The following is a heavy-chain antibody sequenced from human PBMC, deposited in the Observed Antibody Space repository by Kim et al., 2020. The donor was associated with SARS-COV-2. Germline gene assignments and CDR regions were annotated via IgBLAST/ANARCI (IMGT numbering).Heavy chain of an antibody. CDR2: IWYDGSNK. CDR3: AKEGDNDILTGHY. D-gene: IGHD3-9*01. CDR1: GFTFSSYG. J-gene: IGHJ4*02. Sequence: GGSLRLSCAASGFTFSSYGMHWVRQAPGKGLEWVAVIWYDGSNKYYADSVKGRFTISRDNSKNTLYLQMNSLRAEDTAVYYCAKEGDNDILTGHYWGQGTLVTVSS. V-gene: IGHV3-33*06.